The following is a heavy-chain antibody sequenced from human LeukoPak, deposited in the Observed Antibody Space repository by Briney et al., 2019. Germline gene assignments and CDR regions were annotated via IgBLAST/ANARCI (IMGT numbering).Heavy chain of an antibody. CDR2: IRYDGSNK. D-gene: IGHD1-26*01. J-gene: IGHJ4*02. Sequence: GGSLRPSCAASGFTFSGFAMHWVRQASGKGLEWVAFIRYDGSNKYYADSVKGRFTISRDDSKNTLYLQMNSLRAEDTAVYYCAKEIVGATTTPFDYWGQGTLVTVSS. CDR3: AKEIVGATTTPFDY. V-gene: IGHV3-30*02. CDR1: GFTFSGFA.